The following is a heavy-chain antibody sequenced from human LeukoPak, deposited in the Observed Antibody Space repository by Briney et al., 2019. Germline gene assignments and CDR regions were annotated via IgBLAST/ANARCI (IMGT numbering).Heavy chain of an antibody. CDR3: AKVENFWSGYYFDY. J-gene: IGHJ4*02. CDR2: ISSSSSTI. V-gene: IGHV3-48*01. Sequence: PGGSLRLSCAASGFTFSSYSMNWVRQAPGKGLEWVSYISSSSSTIYYADSVKGRFTISRDNAKNTLYLQMNSLRAEDTAVYYCAKVENFWSGYYFDYWGQGTLVTVSS. D-gene: IGHD3-3*01. CDR1: GFTFSSYS.